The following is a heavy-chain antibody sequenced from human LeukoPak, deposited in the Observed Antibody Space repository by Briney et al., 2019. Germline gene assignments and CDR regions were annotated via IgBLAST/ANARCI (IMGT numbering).Heavy chain of an antibody. CDR2: ISYDGSNK. CDR1: GFTFSSYG. Sequence: GGSLRLSCAASGFTFSSYGMHWVRQAPGTGLERVAVISYDGSNKYYAGSVKGRFTISRDNSKNTLYLQMNSLRAEDTAVYYCAKSGYCSGGSCYYYGMDVWGQGTTVTVSS. CDR3: AKSGYCSGGSCYYYGMDV. D-gene: IGHD2-15*01. J-gene: IGHJ6*02. V-gene: IGHV3-30*18.